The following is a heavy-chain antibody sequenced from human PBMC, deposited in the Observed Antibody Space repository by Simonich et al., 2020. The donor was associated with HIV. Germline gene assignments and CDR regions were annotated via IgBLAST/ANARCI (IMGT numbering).Heavy chain of an antibody. CDR1: GGSFSGYY. Sequence: QVHLQQWGAGLLKPSETLSLTCAVYGGSFSGYYWTWIRQPPGKGLEWIGEINHSGSTDYNPSLKSRVTIFVDTSKNQFSLKLSSVTAADTAVYYCARRSGYALDYWGQGTLVTVSS. CDR2: INHSGST. V-gene: IGHV4-34*01. J-gene: IGHJ4*02. D-gene: IGHD5-12*01. CDR3: ARRSGYALDY.